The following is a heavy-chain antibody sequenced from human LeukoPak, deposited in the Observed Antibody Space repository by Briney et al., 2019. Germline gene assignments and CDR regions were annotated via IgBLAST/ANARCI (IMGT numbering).Heavy chain of an antibody. CDR2: INTYNGNT. D-gene: IGHD1-26*01. V-gene: IGHV1-18*01. J-gene: IGHJ4*02. Sequence: ASVKVSCKASGYTFTSYGISWVRQAPGQGLEWMGWINTYNGNTNYAQKLQGRVTITTDTSTSTAYMELRSLRSDDTAVFYCARDLVDGVGAPGAYWGQGALVTVSS. CDR1: GYTFTSYG. CDR3: ARDLVDGVGAPGAY.